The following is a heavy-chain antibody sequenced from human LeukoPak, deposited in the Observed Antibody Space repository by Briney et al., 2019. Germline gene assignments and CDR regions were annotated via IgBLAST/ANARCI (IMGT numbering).Heavy chain of an antibody. Sequence: ASVKVSCKSSRYTFITYRMHWVRQAPGQGLEWMGIINPSGGSTSYAQKFQGRVTMTRDTSTTTVDMELSSLRSEDTAVYYCAREAVAGYYYFDYWGQGILVTVP. CDR1: RYTFITYR. D-gene: IGHD6-19*01. CDR2: INPSGGST. CDR3: AREAVAGYYYFDY. J-gene: IGHJ4*02. V-gene: IGHV1-46*01.